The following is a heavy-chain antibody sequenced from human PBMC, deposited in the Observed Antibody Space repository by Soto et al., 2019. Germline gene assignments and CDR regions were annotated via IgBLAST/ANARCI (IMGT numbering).Heavy chain of an antibody. V-gene: IGHV1-3*01. D-gene: IGHD6-19*01. CDR1: GYTFTSYA. J-gene: IGHJ4*02. CDR3: ARSYSIKQWLVHGY. CDR2: INAGNGNT. Sequence: QVQLVQSGAEVKKPGASVKVSCKASGYTFTSYAMHWVRQAPGQRLEWMGWINAGNGNTKYSQKFQGRVTITRDTSASTAYMELSSLRSEDTAVYSCARSYSIKQWLVHGYWGQGTLVTVSS.